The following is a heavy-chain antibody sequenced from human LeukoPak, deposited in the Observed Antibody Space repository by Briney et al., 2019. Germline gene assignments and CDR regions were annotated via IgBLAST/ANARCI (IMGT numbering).Heavy chain of an antibody. CDR2: IKQDGSEK. V-gene: IGHV3-7*01. J-gene: IGHJ5*02. Sequence: GGSLRLSCAASGFTFSSYWMSWVGQAPGKGLGWVANIKQDGSEKYYVDSVRGRFTISRDSAKNSLYLQMNSLRAEDTAVYYCARGGDSSSWYWSKRDNWFDPWGQGTLVTVSS. CDR3: ARGGDSSSWYWSKRDNWFDP. CDR1: GFTFSSYW. D-gene: IGHD6-13*01.